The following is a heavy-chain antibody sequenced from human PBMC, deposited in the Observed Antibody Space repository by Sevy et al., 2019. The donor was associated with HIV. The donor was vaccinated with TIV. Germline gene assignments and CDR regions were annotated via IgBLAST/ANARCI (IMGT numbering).Heavy chain of an antibody. Sequence: GGSLRLSCTASGFTFGTYAMSWFRQAPGKGLEWVGFIRSKAYGATAEYAPSVKVRFTISRDDSKSIASLQMNSLKTEDTAVYYCTRGPVAGQHTTKYYFIDVRGKGTTVTVSS. D-gene: IGHD1-1*01. V-gene: IGHV3-49*03. CDR2: IRSKAYGATA. CDR3: TRGPVAGQHTTKYYFIDV. J-gene: IGHJ6*03. CDR1: GFTFGTYA.